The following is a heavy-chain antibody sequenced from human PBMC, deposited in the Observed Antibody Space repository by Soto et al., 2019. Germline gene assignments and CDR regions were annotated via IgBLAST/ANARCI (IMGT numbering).Heavy chain of an antibody. V-gene: IGHV4-31*03. J-gene: IGHJ4*02. D-gene: IGHD2-15*01. CDR2: IYYSGTT. CDR1: GGSISSGGYY. Sequence: QVQLQESGPGLVKPSQTLSLTCTVSGGSISSGGYYWSWIRQHPGKGLEWIGYIYYSGTTYYNPSLKSRVTLSVDTSKTQFSLKLSSVTAADTAVYYCARDRSGAATDWGQGTLVTVSS. CDR3: ARDRSGAATD.